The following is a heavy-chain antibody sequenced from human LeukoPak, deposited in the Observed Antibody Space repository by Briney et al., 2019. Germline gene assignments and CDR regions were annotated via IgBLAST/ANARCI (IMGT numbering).Heavy chain of an antibody. CDR2: ISGSGGRT. V-gene: IGHV3-23*01. Sequence: GGSLRLSCAASGFSFSYYQMSWVRQAPGKGLEWVSCISGSGGRTYYADSVKGRFTISRDNSKNTLYLQMNSLRAEDTAVYYSANDVPYVVVVPPAPGYFDFWGQGTLVTVSS. CDR1: GFSFSYYQ. D-gene: IGHD2-2*01. CDR3: ANDVPYVVVVPPAPGYFDF. J-gene: IGHJ4*02.